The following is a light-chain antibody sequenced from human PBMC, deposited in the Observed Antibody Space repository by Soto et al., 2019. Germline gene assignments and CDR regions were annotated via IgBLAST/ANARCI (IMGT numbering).Light chain of an antibody. CDR2: AND. Sequence: QPVLTQPPSVSGAPGQRVTMSCAGGGSNIGANYGVQWYQQLPGAAPKLVVSANDERPSGVADRFSGSRSGPSASLAITGLQADDAADYYCQSYDAGLGAWVFGGWTKRTVL. CDR3: QSYDAGLGAWV. V-gene: IGLV1-40*01. J-gene: IGLJ3*02. CDR1: GSNIGANYG.